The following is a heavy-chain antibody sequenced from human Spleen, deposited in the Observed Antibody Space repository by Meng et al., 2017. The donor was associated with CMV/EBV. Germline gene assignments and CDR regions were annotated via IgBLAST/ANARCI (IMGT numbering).Heavy chain of an antibody. CDR3: TTVHY. J-gene: IGHJ4*02. CDR1: GFSFSSEA. CDR2: IYSGGSRT. V-gene: IGHV3-23*03. Sequence: GESLKISCAASGFSFSSEAMSWVRQAPGKGLEWVSIIYSGGSRTYYADSVKGRFTISRDDSKNTLYLQMNSLRPEDTAMYYCTTVHYWGPGTLVTVSS. D-gene: IGHD1-14*01.